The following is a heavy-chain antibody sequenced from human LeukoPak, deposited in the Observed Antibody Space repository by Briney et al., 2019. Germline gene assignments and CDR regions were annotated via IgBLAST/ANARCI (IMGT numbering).Heavy chain of an antibody. CDR1: GFTFSSYG. Sequence: GGSLRLSCAVSGFTFSSYGMHWVRQSPGKGLEGVAVIWYDGSKKYYADSVKGRFTIPRDNSKNTLYVQMNSLRAEDTAVYYCARDRGIAVAGPLDYWGQGTLVTVSS. V-gene: IGHV3-33*01. D-gene: IGHD6-19*01. CDR3: ARDRGIAVAGPLDY. CDR2: IWYDGSKK. J-gene: IGHJ4*02.